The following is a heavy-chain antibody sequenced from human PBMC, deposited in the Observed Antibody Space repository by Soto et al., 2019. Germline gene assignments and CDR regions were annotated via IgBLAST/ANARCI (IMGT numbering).Heavy chain of an antibody. CDR1: GFTFRSYV. D-gene: IGHD3-16*01. J-gene: IGHJ1*01. CDR3: ARWGTTGGLDV. V-gene: IGHV3-30*19. CDR2: TSYDGSDK. Sequence: QVQLVESGGGVVQPGTSLRVSCVGSGFTFRSYVIHWVRQPPGKGLEWVALTSYDGSDKYYGDSVRGRFTISRDNSRNTVDLQMDSLRLEDTAFYYCARWGTTGGLDVWGQGTLVSVSS.